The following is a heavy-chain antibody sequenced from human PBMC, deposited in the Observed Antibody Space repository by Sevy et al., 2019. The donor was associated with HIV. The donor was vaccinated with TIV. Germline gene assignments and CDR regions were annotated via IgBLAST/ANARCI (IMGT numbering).Heavy chain of an antibody. CDR2: ISSNSATV. V-gene: IGHV3-9*01. CDR3: AQGHAFSTYAALEY. J-gene: IGHJ4*02. CDR1: GFTFDDYA. Sequence: GGSLRLSCAASGFTFDDYAMSWVRQVPGKGLEWVATISSNSATVNYVDSVKGRFTISRDNAKNSLYLQMNSLRPEDTAFYYCAQGHAFSTYAALEYWGQGALVTVSS. D-gene: IGHD2-2*01.